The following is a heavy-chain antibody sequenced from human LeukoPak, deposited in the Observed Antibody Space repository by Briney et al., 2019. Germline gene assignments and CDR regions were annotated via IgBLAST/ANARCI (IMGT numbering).Heavy chain of an antibody. J-gene: IGHJ4*02. D-gene: IGHD5-12*01. Sequence: GGTLRLSCAASGFTFSSYGMIWVRQAPGKGLEWVSGISGSGGSTYLADSVKGRFTISRDNSKNTLYLQMNSLRAEDTAVYYCAKDPTNIVATDPSDYWGQGTLVTVSS. CDR3: AKDPTNIVATDPSDY. CDR2: ISGSGGST. V-gene: IGHV3-23*01. CDR1: GFTFSSYG.